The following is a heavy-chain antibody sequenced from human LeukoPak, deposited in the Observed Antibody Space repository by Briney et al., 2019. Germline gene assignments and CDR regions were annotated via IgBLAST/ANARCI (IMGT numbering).Heavy chain of an antibody. CDR1: GYTFTSYG. CDR3: ARANQPGIAAAGSGTHFDY. Sequence: ASVKVSCKASGYTFTSYGISWVRQAPGQGLEWMGWISAYNGNTNYAQKLQGRVTMTTDTSTSTAYMELRSLRSDDTAVYYCARANQPGIAAAGSGTHFDYWGQGTLVTVSS. J-gene: IGHJ4*02. D-gene: IGHD6-13*01. V-gene: IGHV1-18*01. CDR2: ISAYNGNT.